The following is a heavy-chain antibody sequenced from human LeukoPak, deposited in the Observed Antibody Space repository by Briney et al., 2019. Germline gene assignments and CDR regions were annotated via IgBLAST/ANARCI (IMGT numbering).Heavy chain of an antibody. J-gene: IGHJ2*01. CDR1: GGSISSSSYY. CDR3: TRNSGIIFGFRYSDL. V-gene: IGHV4-39*07. Sequence: RPSETLSLTCTVSGGSISSSSYYWGWIRQPAGKGQEWIGTIYYSGSTYYNPSLKSRVTISVETSKNQFSLKLSSVTAADTAVYYCTRNSGIIFGFRYSDLWGRGTLVTVSS. CDR2: IYYSGST. D-gene: IGHD3/OR15-3a*01.